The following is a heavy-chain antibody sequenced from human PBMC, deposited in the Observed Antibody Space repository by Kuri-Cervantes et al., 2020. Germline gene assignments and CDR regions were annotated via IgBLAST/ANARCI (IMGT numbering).Heavy chain of an antibody. Sequence: GESLKISCKGSGYSFTSYWIGWVRQMPGKGLEWMGIIYPGESNTRYSPSFQGQVTISADKSISTAYLQWSSLKASDTAMYYYARSGYDPNGDYSFLMDVWCKGTTVTVSS. J-gene: IGHJ6*03. V-gene: IGHV5-51*01. CDR2: IYPGESNT. CDR3: ARSGYDPNGDYSFLMDV. CDR1: GYSFTSYW. D-gene: IGHD4-17*01.